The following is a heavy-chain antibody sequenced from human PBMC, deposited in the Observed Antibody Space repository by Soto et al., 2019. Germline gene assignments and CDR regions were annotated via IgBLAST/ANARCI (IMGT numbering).Heavy chain of an antibody. CDR2: ITSSSSPI. J-gene: IGHJ4*02. CDR3: ARSSSGWAYFFDY. D-gene: IGHD6-19*01. CDR1: GFTFSSYS. V-gene: IGHV3-48*01. Sequence: EVQLVESGGGLVQPGGSLRLSCTASGFTFSSYSMNWVRQAPGKGLEWVSYITSSSSPIYYADSVKGRFTISRDNAKNSLSLQMNNLRTDDTAFYYCARSSSGWAYFFDYWGQGTLVTVSS.